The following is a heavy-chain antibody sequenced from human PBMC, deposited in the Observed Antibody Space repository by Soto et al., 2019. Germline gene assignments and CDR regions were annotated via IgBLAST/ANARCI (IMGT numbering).Heavy chain of an antibody. CDR3: AKDLRLSSHYDFWSGYSNWFDP. V-gene: IGHV3-23*01. CDR2: ISGSGGST. D-gene: IGHD3-3*01. J-gene: IGHJ5*02. Sequence: EVQLLESGGGLVQPGGSLRLSCAASGFTFSSYAMSWVRQAPGKGLEWVSAISGSGGSTYYADSVKGRFTISRDNSKNTLYLKMNSLRAEDTAVYYCAKDLRLSSHYDFWSGYSNWFDPWGQGTLVTVSS. CDR1: GFTFSSYA.